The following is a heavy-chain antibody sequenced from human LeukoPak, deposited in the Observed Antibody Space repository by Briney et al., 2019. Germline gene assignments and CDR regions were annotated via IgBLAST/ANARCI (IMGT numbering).Heavy chain of an antibody. Sequence: GGSLRLSCAASGFTFSNYNMIWVRQAPGKGLEWLSFISGSSTSIQYADSVRGRITISRDNAKNSLFLQINGLRADDSAVYYCVRGHSAYDFLVYWGQGVQVTVSS. J-gene: IGHJ4*02. D-gene: IGHD5-12*01. CDR2: ISGSSTSI. V-gene: IGHV3-48*01. CDR3: VRGHSAYDFLVY. CDR1: GFTFSNYN.